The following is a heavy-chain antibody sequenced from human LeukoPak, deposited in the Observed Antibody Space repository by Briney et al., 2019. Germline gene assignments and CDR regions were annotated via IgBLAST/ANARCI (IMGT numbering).Heavy chain of an antibody. V-gene: IGHV4-39*01. Sequence: SETLSLTCTVSGGSISSSSYYWGWIRQPPGKGLEWIGSIYYSGSTYYNPSLKSRVTISVDTSKNQFSLKLSSVTAADTAVYYCARHLRVYYYYYMDVWGKGTAVTVSS. J-gene: IGHJ6*03. CDR3: ARHLRVYYYYYMDV. CDR1: GGSISSSSYY. CDR2: IYYSGST.